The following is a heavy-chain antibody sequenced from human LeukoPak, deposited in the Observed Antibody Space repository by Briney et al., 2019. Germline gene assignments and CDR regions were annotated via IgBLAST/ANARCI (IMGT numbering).Heavy chain of an antibody. J-gene: IGHJ4*02. CDR3: VRATWGSYFDY. CDR2: INSDGYSI. CDR1: GFTFSSYW. Sequence: PGGSLRLSCVASGFTFSSYWMHWVRQVPGKGLVWVSRINSDGYSINYADSMKGRFAISRDNAKNTLYLQMNSLRAEDTAVYYCVRATWGSYFDYWGQGTLVTVSS. V-gene: IGHV3-74*01. D-gene: IGHD7-27*01.